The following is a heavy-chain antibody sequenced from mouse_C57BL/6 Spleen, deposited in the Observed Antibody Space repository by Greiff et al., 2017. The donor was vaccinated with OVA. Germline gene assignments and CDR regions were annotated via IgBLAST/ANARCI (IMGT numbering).Heavy chain of an antibody. CDR2: INPSSGYT. J-gene: IGHJ3*02. CDR1: GYTFTSYT. CDR3: ARRGEFMTTGGFGD. V-gene: IGHV1-4*01. Sequence: QVQLQQSGAELARPGASVKMSCKASGYTFTSYTMHWVKQRPGQGLAWIGYINPSSGYTKYNQKFKDKATLTADKSSSTAYMQLSSLTSEDSAVYYCARRGEFMTTGGFGDWGQGTLVTVSA. D-gene: IGHD1-1*01.